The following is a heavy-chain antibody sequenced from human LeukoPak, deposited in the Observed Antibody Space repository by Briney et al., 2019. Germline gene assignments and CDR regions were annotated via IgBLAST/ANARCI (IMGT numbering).Heavy chain of an antibody. CDR3: AKAEYYDILTGYYDFDY. V-gene: IGHV3-23*01. J-gene: IGHJ4*02. CDR1: GFTFSSYA. Sequence: GGSLRLSCAASGFTFSSYAMSWVRQAPGKGLEWVSAISGSGGSTYYADSVKGRFTLSRDNPKHTLYLQMNSLRAEDTAVYYCAKAEYYDILTGYYDFDYWGQGTLVTVSS. D-gene: IGHD3-9*01. CDR2: ISGSGGST.